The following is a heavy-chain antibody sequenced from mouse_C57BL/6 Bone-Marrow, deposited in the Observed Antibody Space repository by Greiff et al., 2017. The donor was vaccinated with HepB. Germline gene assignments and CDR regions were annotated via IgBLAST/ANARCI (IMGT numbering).Heavy chain of an antibody. CDR1: GYTFTSYG. CDR2: IYPRSGNT. D-gene: IGHD2-3*01. Sequence: QVQLKQSGAELARPGASVKLSCKASGYTFTSYGISWVKQRTGQGLEWIGEIYPRSGNTYYNEKFKGKATLTAYKSSSTAYMELRSLTSEDSAVYFCARGRWLLLAYWGQGTLVTVSA. V-gene: IGHV1-81*01. J-gene: IGHJ3*01. CDR3: ARGRWLLLAY.